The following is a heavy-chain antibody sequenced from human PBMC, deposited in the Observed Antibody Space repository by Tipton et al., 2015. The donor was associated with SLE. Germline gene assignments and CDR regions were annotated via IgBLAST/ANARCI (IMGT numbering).Heavy chain of an antibody. CDR2: IRSKAYGGTP. CDR1: GFTFGDYV. V-gene: IGHV3-49*04. J-gene: IGHJ4*02. CDR3: VRGYSHASHRVDY. Sequence: SLRLSCTASGFTFGDYVLNWVRQAPGKGLEWVGFIRSKAYGGTPKYAAAVEGRFTISRDDSKSIAYLQMDSLKTEDTAVYYCVRGYSHASHRVDYWGQGALVTVSS. D-gene: IGHD5-18*01.